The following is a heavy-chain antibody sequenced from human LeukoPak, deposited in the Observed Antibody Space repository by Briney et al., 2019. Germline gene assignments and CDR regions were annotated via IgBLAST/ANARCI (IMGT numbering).Heavy chain of an antibody. V-gene: IGHV3-23*01. CDR1: GFTFSSYA. D-gene: IGHD1-1*01. CDR2: ISGSGGST. J-gene: IGHJ4*02. CDR3: ARGATGTIFDY. Sequence: GGSLRLSCAVSGFTFSSYAMSWVRQAPGKGLEWVSAISGSGGSTYYADSVKGRFTISRDNSKNTLYLQMTSLRAEDTAVYYCARGATGTIFDYWGQGILVTVSS.